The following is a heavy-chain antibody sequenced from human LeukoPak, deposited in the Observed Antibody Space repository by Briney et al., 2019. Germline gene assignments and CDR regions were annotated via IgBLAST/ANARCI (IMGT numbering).Heavy chain of an antibody. J-gene: IGHJ4*02. V-gene: IGHV4-61*02. CDR2: ISKSGTT. Sequence: SQTLSLTCNVSGVSMDYATYQWTWIRQSAGKGLEWIGLISKSGTTNYNPSHKSRVTISIDTTKNQFSLKLTSVTAGDTAVYYCARLLGPFDYVWGDSRSEWGQGALVTVSS. CDR3: ARLLGPFDYVWGDSRSE. CDR1: GVSMDYATYQ. D-gene: IGHD3-16*01.